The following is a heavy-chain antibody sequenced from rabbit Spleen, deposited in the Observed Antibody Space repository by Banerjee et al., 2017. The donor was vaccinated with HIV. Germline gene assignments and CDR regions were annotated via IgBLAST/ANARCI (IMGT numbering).Heavy chain of an antibody. J-gene: IGHJ4*01. D-gene: IGHD1-1*01. Sequence: QEQLVESGGGLVQPGASLTLTCTASGFSFSNTYDMYWVRQAPGKGLEWIGCIYTGSDTTWYASWAKGRFTISKTSSTTVTLEMTSLTVADTATYFCARSISGVYRVNLWGPGTLVTVS. CDR3: ARSISGVYRVNL. V-gene: IGHV1S45*01. CDR2: IYTGSDTT. CDR1: GFSFSNTYD.